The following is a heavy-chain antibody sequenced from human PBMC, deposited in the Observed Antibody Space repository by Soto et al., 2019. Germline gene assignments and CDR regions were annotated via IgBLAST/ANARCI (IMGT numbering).Heavy chain of an antibody. CDR3: ARDVPPGNGGDYFDS. CDR2: ISSSGTTI. Sequence: PGGSLRLSCTASGFTFNNYEMHWVRQAPGKGLEWVSYISSSGTTIHYADSVRGRFTIYRDNAKNSLDLQINSLSAEDTSVYYCARDVPPGNGGDYFDSWGQGTLVTVS. V-gene: IGHV3-48*03. CDR1: GFTFNNYE. J-gene: IGHJ4*02. D-gene: IGHD2-21*01.